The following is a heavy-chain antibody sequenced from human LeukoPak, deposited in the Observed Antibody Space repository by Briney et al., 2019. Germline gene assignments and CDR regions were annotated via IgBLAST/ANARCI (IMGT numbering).Heavy chain of an antibody. V-gene: IGHV1-46*01. D-gene: IGHD3-22*01. Sequence: ASVKVSCKASGYTFTSYYMHWVRQAPGQGLEWMGIINTSGGSTSYAQKFQGRVTMTRDTSTSTVYMELSSLRSEDTAVYYCARSGLLITMIVAGSWFDPWGQGTLVNGSS. CDR1: GYTFTSYY. CDR3: ARSGLLITMIVAGSWFDP. J-gene: IGHJ5*02. CDR2: INTSGGST.